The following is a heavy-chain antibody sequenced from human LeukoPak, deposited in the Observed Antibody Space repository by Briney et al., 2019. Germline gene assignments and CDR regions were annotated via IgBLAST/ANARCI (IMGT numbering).Heavy chain of an antibody. D-gene: IGHD6-13*01. CDR2: IKSDGSST. J-gene: IGHJ4*02. CDR1: GFTFSTYW. CDR3: AAGYSSSY. V-gene: IGHV3-74*01. Sequence: GGSLRLSCAASGFTFSTYWMHWVRQAPGKALVWVSRIKSDGSSTNYADSVKGRLTISRDNAKNTLYLQMNSLRAEDTAVYYCAAGYSSSYWGQGTLVTVSS.